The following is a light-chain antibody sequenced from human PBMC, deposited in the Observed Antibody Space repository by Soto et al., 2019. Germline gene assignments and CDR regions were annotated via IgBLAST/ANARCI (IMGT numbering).Light chain of an antibody. CDR1: QYISND. J-gene: IGKJ4*01. CDR3: QQYNKWPPLT. CDR2: AAS. Sequence: EIVMTQSPATLSVPPGERATLSCRASQYISNDLAWYQQKPGQAPRPLIYAASTRATGIPARFSGSGSGTEFTLTISNRQSEDFAVYYCQQYNKWPPLTFGGGTKVEIK. V-gene: IGKV3-15*01.